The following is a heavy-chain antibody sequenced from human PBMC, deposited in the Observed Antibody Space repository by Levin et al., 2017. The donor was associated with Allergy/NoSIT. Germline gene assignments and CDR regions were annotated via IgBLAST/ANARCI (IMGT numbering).Heavy chain of an antibody. CDR1: GFTVSSTY. CDR2: IYYDGST. CDR3: ARVGSGPAGVDY. V-gene: IGHV3-53*01. D-gene: IGHD3-3*01. J-gene: IGHJ4*02. Sequence: QPGGSLRLSCAASGFTVSSTYMSWVRQAPGKGLEWVSIIYYDGSTYYADSVKGRFTISRDSSKNTLYLQMNRLRAEDTAVYYCARVGSGPAGVDYWGQGTLVTVSS.